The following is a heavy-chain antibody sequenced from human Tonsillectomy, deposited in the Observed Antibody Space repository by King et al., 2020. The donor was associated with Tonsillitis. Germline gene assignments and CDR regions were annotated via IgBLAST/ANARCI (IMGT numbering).Heavy chain of an antibody. D-gene: IGHD3-10*01. Sequence: VQLVESGGGLVQPGGSLRLSCAASGVSFSSYWMHWVRQAPGKGLVWVSRINSDGGNTNYADSVKGRFTISRDNAKNTLYLQMNSLRAQETAVYYCARGPIFDYGSGSYLDYWGPGTLVTVSS. CDR2: INSDGGNT. CDR1: GVSFSSYW. V-gene: IGHV3-74*01. CDR3: ARGPIFDYGSGSYLDY. J-gene: IGHJ4*02.